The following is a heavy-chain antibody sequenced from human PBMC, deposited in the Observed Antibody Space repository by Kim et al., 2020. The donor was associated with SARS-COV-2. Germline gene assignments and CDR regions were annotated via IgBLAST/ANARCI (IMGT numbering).Heavy chain of an antibody. D-gene: IGHD3-10*01. J-gene: IGHJ4*02. V-gene: IGHV1-18*01. CDR3: ARMKIYEAVRSYLALYYFDY. Sequence: ASVKVSCKTSGYSFSTYGISWVRQAPGQGLEWLAWINVYTGTTNYAQKSQDRVTLTTDASTNTAYMELRSLRSDDTAVYYCARMKIYEAVRSYLALYYFDYWGQGTLVTVSS. CDR2: INVYTGTT. CDR1: GYSFSTYG.